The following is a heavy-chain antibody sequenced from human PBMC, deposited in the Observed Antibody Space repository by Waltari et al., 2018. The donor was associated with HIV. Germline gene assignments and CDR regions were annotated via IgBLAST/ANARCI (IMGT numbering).Heavy chain of an antibody. V-gene: IGHV1-3*01. CDR1: GYTFTSYA. Sequence: QVQLVQSGAEVKKPGASVKVSCKASGYTFTSYAMHWVRQAPGQRLEWMGWINAGNGNTKYSQKFQGRVTITRDTSASTAYMELSSLRSEGTAVYYCARDLGADSSGYYWYDAFDIWGQGTMVTVSS. J-gene: IGHJ3*02. CDR3: ARDLGADSSGYYWYDAFDI. CDR2: INAGNGNT. D-gene: IGHD3-22*01.